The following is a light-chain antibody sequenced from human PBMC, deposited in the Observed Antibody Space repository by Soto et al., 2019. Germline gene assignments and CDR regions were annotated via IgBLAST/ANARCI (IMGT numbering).Light chain of an antibody. J-gene: IGKJ4*01. CDR2: GPS. CDR1: QSVSSSH. CDR3: QQYGSSPLT. Sequence: EIGLTQSPGTLSLSPGERATLSCSASQSVSSSHLASYQQKPGQAPRLLIYGPSSRATGIPDRFSGSESGTDFTLTISRLEPEAFAVYYCQQYGSSPLTFGGGTQVEIK. V-gene: IGKV3-20*01.